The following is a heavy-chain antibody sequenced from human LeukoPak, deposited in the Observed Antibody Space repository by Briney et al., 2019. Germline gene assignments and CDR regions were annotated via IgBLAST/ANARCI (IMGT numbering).Heavy chain of an antibody. J-gene: IGHJ5*02. CDR3: ARGVYYYDSSGYFFPLSTNWFDP. CDR2: IYHSGST. D-gene: IGHD3-22*01. Sequence: SETLSLTCAVSGGSISSGGYSWSWIRQPPGKGLEWIGYIYHSGSTYYNPSLKSRVTISVDRSKNQFSLKLSSVTAADTAVYYCARGVYYYDSSGYFFPLSTNWFDPWGQGTLVTVSS. V-gene: IGHV4-30-2*01. CDR1: GGSISSGGYS.